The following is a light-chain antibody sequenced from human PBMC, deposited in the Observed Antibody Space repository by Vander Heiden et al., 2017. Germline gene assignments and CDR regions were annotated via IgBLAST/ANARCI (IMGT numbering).Light chain of an antibody. Sequence: QSALTQPPSASGSPGQSVTISCPATSSDVGGYNYVSWYQQHPGKAPKLMIYEVSKRPAGVPDRFSGSKSGNTASLTVSGLQAEDEADYYCSSYAGSNNFVVFGTGTKVTVL. CDR2: EVS. V-gene: IGLV2-8*01. J-gene: IGLJ1*01. CDR1: SSDVGGYNY. CDR3: SSYAGSNNFVV.